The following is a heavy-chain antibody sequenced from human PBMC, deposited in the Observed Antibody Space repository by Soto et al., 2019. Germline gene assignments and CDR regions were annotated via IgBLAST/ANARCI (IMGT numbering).Heavy chain of an antibody. Sequence: ASVKVSCKASGYTFTSYGISWVRQAPGQGLEWMGWISAYNGNTNYAQKLQGRVTMTTDTSTSTAYMELRSLRSDDTAVYYCARDPYIARAAAGTLAWFDPWRQGTLVTVSS. J-gene: IGHJ5*02. V-gene: IGHV1-18*01. CDR1: GYTFTSYG. D-gene: IGHD6-13*01. CDR3: ARDPYIARAAAGTLAWFDP. CDR2: ISAYNGNT.